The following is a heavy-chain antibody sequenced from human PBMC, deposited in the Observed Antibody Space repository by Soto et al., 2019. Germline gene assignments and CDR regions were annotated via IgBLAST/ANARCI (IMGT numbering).Heavy chain of an antibody. CDR1: GYIFTAYS. D-gene: IGHD2-15*01. Sequence: QVQLVQSGAEVKKPGASVKVSCKTSGYIFTAYSMHWVRQAPGQGLEWMGGVNPSGGSAHYAQSFEGRVTLTRDTSTSTFYTELSSLRSEDTAVYYCAREENCRGGTCYSEYFHHWGQGTLVTDSS. J-gene: IGHJ1*01. CDR2: VNPSGGSA. CDR3: AREENCRGGTCYSEYFHH. V-gene: IGHV1-46*01.